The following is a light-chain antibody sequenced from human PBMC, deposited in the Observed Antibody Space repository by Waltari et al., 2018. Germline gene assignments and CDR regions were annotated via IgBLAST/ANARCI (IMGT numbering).Light chain of an antibody. Sequence: EIVLTHAPGTLSLSPGDTDTLSCRSSQRVTRTLAWYQQKPGQDPWLLIYGASNRATGIPDRFSGSGSGTDFSLTISRLEPEDFAVYYCQHYLRLPATFGQGTKVEIK. V-gene: IGKV3-20*01. CDR2: GAS. CDR1: QRVTRT. CDR3: QHYLRLPAT. J-gene: IGKJ1*01.